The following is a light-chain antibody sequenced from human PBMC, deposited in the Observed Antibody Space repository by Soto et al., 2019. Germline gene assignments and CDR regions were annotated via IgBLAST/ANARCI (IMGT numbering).Light chain of an antibody. CDR2: DAS. J-gene: IGKJ5*01. V-gene: IGKV3-15*01. Sequence: IVMTKCPATLSVSPGESATLSCRASQGFXSNFGWYKQKPGQAPRILIXDASTRATGIPARFSGSGSGKEFTLTISSLKSEYFSVYYCQQYNKWSPRTFGQGTRLEIK. CDR3: QQYNKWSPRT. CDR1: QGFXSN.